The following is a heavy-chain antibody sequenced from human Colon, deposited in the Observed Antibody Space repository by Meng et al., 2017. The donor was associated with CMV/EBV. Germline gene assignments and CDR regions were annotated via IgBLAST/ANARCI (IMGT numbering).Heavy chain of an antibody. CDR2: NYYSGST. V-gene: IGHV4-59*01. J-gene: IGHJ6*02. CDR1: GSTFSSYA. Sequence: SQTLSLTCAASGSTFSSYAMSWIRQPPGKGLEWIGYNYYSGSTNYNPSLKSRVTISVDTSKNQFSLKLSSVTAADTAVYYCARDGVSDYYYYGMDVWGQGTTVTVSS. CDR3: ARDGVSDYYYYGMDV. D-gene: IGHD3-16*01.